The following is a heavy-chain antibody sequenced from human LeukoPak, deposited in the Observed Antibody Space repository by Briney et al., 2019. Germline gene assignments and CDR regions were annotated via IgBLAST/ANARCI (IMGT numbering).Heavy chain of an antibody. CDR1: GGSISSSSYY. J-gene: IGHJ4*02. V-gene: IGHV4-39*07. Sequence: SETLSLTCTVSGGSISSSSYYWGWIRQPPGKGLEWIGSIYYSGSTYYNPSLKSRVTISVDTSKNQFSLKLSSVTAADTAVYYCARTDKWLVNFDYWGQGTLVTVSS. CDR3: ARTDKWLVNFDY. CDR2: IYYSGST. D-gene: IGHD6-19*01.